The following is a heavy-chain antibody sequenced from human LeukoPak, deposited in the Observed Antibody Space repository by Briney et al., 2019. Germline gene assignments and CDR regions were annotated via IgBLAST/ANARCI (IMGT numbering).Heavy chain of an antibody. CDR1: GYTFTSYY. D-gene: IGHD2-2*01. Sequence: ASVKVSCKASGYTFTSYYMHWVRQAPGQGLEWMGIINPSGGSTSYAQKFQGRVTMTSDTSTSTVYMELSSLRSEDTAVYYCARDTRPLDIVVVPAARKDEDLWGQGTLVTVSS. J-gene: IGHJ4*02. CDR2: INPSGGST. CDR3: ARDTRPLDIVVVPAARKDEDL. V-gene: IGHV1-46*01.